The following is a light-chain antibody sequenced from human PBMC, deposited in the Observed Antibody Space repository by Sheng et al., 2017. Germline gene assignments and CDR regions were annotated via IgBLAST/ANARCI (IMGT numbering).Light chain of an antibody. J-gene: IGLJ2*01. Sequence: QSVLTQPPSVSASPGQKVTISCSGSSSNIGKINVSWYQQLPGTAPKLLIYEIISDPQGVLTDSLAPSLARLPPWASPDSRLGTEADYYCGTWDNNVSGGVFGGGTKLTVL. V-gene: IGLV1-51*02. CDR3: GTWDNNVSGGV. CDR1: SSNIGKIN. CDR2: EI.